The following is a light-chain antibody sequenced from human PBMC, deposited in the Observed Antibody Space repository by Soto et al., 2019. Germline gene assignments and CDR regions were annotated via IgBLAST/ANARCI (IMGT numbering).Light chain of an antibody. CDR3: QFYDYSPT. CDR2: GVS. CDR1: QSIRSGH. V-gene: IGKV3-20*01. J-gene: IGKJ5*01. Sequence: EIVLTQSPGTLSLSPGERATLFCRASQSIRSGHLAWYQQKPGQAPRLLIYGVSSRANGIPDRFSGSGSGTDFTLTISRLEPEDFAVYSCQFYDYSPTIGQGTRLEIK.